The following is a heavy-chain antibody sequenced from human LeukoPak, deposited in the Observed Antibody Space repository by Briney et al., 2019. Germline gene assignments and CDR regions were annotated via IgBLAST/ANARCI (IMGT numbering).Heavy chain of an antibody. CDR3: ARDFYYYGMDV. V-gene: IGHV4-39*02. Sequence: SETLSLTCTVSGGSFNSSSYYWDWIRQPPGKGLEWIGNIYYSGSTYYNPSLKSRVTISVDTSKNQFSLNLSSVTAADTAVYYCARDFYYYGMDVWGQGTTVTVSS. CDR2: IYYSGST. J-gene: IGHJ6*02. CDR1: GGSFNSSSYY.